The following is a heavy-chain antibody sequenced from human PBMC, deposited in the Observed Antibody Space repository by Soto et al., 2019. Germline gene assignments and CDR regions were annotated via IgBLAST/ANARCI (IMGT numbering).Heavy chain of an antibody. D-gene: IGHD2-15*01. V-gene: IGHV3-33*03. CDR3: ARQLAVPYAAYAMDV. Sequence: QVHLVESGGGVVQPGRSLRLSCAASGFTFSSYGMLWVRQAPGKGLEWVAVIWYNGSKKYYGESVKGRFTIFRDNSENTLHLEMSSLRAEETAVYYCARQLAVPYAAYAMDVWGQGTTVTVSS. CDR1: GFTFSSYG. CDR2: IWYNGSKK. J-gene: IGHJ6*02.